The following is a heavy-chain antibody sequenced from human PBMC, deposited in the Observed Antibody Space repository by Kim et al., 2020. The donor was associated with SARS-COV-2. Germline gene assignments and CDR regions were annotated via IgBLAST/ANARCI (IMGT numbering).Heavy chain of an antibody. V-gene: IGHV3-74*01. CDR2: VNSDGITT. J-gene: IGHJ5*02. CDR1: GFTFSNYW. CDR3: ASAFIVGARDWFDP. Sequence: GGSLRLSCAASGFTFSNYWMHWVRQAPGKGLVWVSRVNSDGITTAYADSVKGRFTISRDNAKNTLYLQMNSLRAEDTAVYYCASAFIVGARDWFDPWGQGTLVTVSS. D-gene: IGHD1-26*01.